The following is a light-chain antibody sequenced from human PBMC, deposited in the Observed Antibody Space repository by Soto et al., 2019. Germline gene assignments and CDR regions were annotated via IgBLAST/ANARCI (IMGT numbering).Light chain of an antibody. CDR2: EVT. J-gene: IGLJ1*01. CDR3: CSYAGRYTYV. V-gene: IGLV2-11*01. CDR1: SSDVGGYNY. Sequence: QSALTQPRSVSGSPGQSVTISCTGTSSDVGGYNYVSWYQQHPGKAPKFMIYEVTKRPSGVPDRFSGSKSGNTASLTISGLQAEDEADYYCCSYAGRYTYVFGAGTKVTVL.